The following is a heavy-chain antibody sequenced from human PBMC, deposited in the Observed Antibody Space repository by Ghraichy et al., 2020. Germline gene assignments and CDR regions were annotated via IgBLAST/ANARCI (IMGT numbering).Heavy chain of an antibody. V-gene: IGHV1-2*02. CDR1: GYTFTGYY. J-gene: IGHJ3*02. Sequence: ASVKVSCKASGYTFTGYYMHWVRQAPGQGLEWMGWINPNSGGTNYAQKFQGRVTMTRDTSISTAYMELSRLRSDDTAVYYCACNIAAAGTAFDIWGQGTMVTVSS. D-gene: IGHD6-13*01. CDR2: INPNSGGT. CDR3: ACNIAAAGTAFDI.